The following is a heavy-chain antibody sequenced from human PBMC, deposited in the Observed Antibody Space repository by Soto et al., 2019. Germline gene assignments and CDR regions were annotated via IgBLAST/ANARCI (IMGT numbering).Heavy chain of an antibody. D-gene: IGHD6-13*01. CDR3: AREVAAAGGDDDY. Sequence: QVQLVQSGAEVKNPGASLNVSCKASGYTFTKYGTGWVRQAPGQGLEWMGWISAYNGNTNYAQKLQGRDTMTTDTSTSTAYRARRCMSSDETAVDYCAREVAAAGGDDDYWGQGTMVTVSS. V-gene: IGHV1-18*01. CDR1: GYTFTKYG. J-gene: IGHJ4*02. CDR2: ISAYNGNT.